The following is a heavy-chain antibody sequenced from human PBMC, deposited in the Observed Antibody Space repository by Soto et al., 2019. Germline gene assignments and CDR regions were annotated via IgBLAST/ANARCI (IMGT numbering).Heavy chain of an antibody. CDR1: GFSLSTSGVG. V-gene: IGHV2-5*02. CDR3: AHSRGIAAAGHYYYYYMGV. D-gene: IGHD6-13*01. Sequence: FGPTLVNPTQTLTLSCTFSGFSLSTSGVGVGWIRQPPGKALEWLALIYWDEDKRYSPSLKSRLTITKDTSKNQVVLTMTNMDPVDTATYYCAHSRGIAAAGHYYYYYMGVWGKGTTVTVSS. J-gene: IGHJ6*03. CDR2: IYWDEDK.